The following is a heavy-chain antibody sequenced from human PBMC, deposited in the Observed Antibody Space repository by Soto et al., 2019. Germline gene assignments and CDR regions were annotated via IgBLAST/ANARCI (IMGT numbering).Heavy chain of an antibody. CDR2: ISAAGDP. CDR3: AIVRVVDSPLDH. CDR1: GFTFRNYD. J-gene: IGHJ4*02. V-gene: IGHV3-13*05. D-gene: IGHD3-3*01. Sequence: PGGSLRLSCEASGFTFRNYDMHWVRQGTGKGLEWVSGISAAGDPDYADSVKGRFTISRDNSRSTLFLHMNSPRSEDTAVYYCAIVRVVDSPLDHWGQGTPVTVSS.